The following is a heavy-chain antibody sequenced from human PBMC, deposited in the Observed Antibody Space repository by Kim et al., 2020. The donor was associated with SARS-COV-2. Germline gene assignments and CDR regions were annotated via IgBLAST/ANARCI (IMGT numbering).Heavy chain of an antibody. Sequence: GGSLRLSCAASGFTFSSYSMNWVRQAPGKGLGWVSSISSSSSYIYYADSVKGRFTISRDNAKNSLYLQMNSLRAEDTAVYYCARDTRLKGNYDFWSGDPGDYWGQGTLVTVSS. V-gene: IGHV3-21*01. CDR2: ISSSSSYI. J-gene: IGHJ4*02. CDR1: GFTFSSYS. D-gene: IGHD3-3*01. CDR3: ARDTRLKGNYDFWSGDPGDY.